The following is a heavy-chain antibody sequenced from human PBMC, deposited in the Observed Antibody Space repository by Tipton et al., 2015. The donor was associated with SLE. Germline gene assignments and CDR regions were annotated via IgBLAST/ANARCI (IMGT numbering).Heavy chain of an antibody. CDR3: ANYFYDATGYQSVDD. CDR2: IYYSGST. D-gene: IGHD3-22*01. V-gene: IGHV4-59*01. J-gene: IGHJ4*02. Sequence: TLSLTCTVSGGSISSYYWNWFRQPPGKGLEWIGYIYYSGSTNYNPSLKSRVTISVDRSQNQFSLHLTSVTSADTAVYYCANYFYDATGYQSVDDWGQGALVTVSS. CDR1: GGSISSYY.